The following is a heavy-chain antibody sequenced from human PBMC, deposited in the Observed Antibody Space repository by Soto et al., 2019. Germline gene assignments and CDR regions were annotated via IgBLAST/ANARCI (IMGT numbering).Heavy chain of an antibody. CDR3: ASPGSYCSSTSCPYYYYYYGMDV. Sequence: GASVKVSCKASGGTFSSYAISWVRQAPGQGLEWMGWISAYNGNTNYAQKLQGRVTMTTDTSTSTAYMELRSLRSDDTAVYYCASPGSYCSSTSCPYYYYYYGMDVWGQGTTVTV. CDR2: ISAYNGNT. V-gene: IGHV1-18*01. D-gene: IGHD2-2*01. J-gene: IGHJ6*02. CDR1: GGTFSSYA.